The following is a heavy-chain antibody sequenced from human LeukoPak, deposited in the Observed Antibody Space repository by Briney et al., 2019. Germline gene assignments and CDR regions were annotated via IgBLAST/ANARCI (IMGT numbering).Heavy chain of an antibody. J-gene: IGHJ5*02. CDR3: ARAHAQAPLLRFLEWSTRRHNWFDP. CDR2: IYYSEST. Sequence: SETLSLTCTVSGGSISSSSYYWGWIRQPPGKGLEWIGSIYYSESTYYNPALKSRVTISVDTSKNQFSLKLSSVTAADTAVYYCARAHAQAPLLRFLEWSTRRHNWFDPWGQGTLVTVSS. V-gene: IGHV4-39*01. CDR1: GGSISSSSYY. D-gene: IGHD3-3*01.